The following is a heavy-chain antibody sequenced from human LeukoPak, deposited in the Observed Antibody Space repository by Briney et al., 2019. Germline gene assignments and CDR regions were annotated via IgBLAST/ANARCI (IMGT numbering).Heavy chain of an antibody. D-gene: IGHD2-15*01. CDR3: ARSGYCSGGSCYLGAFDI. J-gene: IGHJ3*02. CDR1: GFTFSDHY. CDR2: VRKKANSYTT. Sequence: HPGGSLRLSCAASGFTFSDHYMDWVRQAPGKGLEWVGRVRKKANSYTTEYAASVKGRFTISRDDSQNSLYLQMNSLRAEDTAVYYCARSGYCSGGSCYLGAFDIWGQGTMVTVSS. V-gene: IGHV3-72*01.